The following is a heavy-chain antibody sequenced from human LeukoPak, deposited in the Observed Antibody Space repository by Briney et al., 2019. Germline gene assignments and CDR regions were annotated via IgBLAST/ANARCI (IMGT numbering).Heavy chain of an antibody. D-gene: IGHD3-16*01. V-gene: IGHV3-21*01. CDR1: GFAFSNYS. Sequence: GGSLRLSCVVSGFAFSNYSMSWVRLAPGKGLEWVSSISNSGSHIYDADSVKGRFTISIDNAKNSLFLQMNSLRAEDAAVYYCATLLLGPTEDYWGQGTLVTVYS. J-gene: IGHJ4*02. CDR3: ATLLLGPTEDY. CDR2: ISNSGSHI.